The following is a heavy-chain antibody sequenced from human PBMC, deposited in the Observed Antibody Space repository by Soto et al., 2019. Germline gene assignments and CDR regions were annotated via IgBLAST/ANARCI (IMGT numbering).Heavy chain of an antibody. Sequence: VHLLESGGGLVQPGGSLRLSCAASGYTFSTYPMSWVRQAPGMGLEWVSAISVTGGSTYYADSVRGRFTISRDNSKNTLSLQMTSLRAEDTAVYYCAKATYSNVYNFDYWGQGTLVTVSS. CDR1: GYTFSTYP. J-gene: IGHJ4*02. V-gene: IGHV3-23*01. D-gene: IGHD6-13*01. CDR3: AKATYSNVYNFDY. CDR2: ISVTGGST.